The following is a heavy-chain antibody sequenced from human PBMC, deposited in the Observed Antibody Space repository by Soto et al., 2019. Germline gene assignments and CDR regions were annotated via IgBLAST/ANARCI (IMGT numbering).Heavy chain of an antibody. CDR3: VKGGGAAHFFAW. V-gene: IGHV3-9*01. CDR2: ISWQSGST. J-gene: IGHJ4*02. Sequence: EVQLVASGGGLVQPGRSLRLSCEASGFTFDDYPMHWVRQTPGKGLEWVSGISWQSGSTGDADSVKGRFTIARANAKNSLYLEMNSLRRDDTGLYYCVKGGGAAHFFAWWGQGTQVTFSS. CDR1: GFTFDDYP. D-gene: IGHD6-6*01.